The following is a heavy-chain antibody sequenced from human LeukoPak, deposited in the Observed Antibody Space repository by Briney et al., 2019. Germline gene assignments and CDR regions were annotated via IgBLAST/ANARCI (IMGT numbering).Heavy chain of an antibody. V-gene: IGHV3-48*03. Sequence: GGSLRLSCAASGFTFSSYEMNWVRQAPGKGLEWVSYISRSGSTKYYADSVKGRFTISRDNAKNSVYMQMNSLRSEDTAVYYCARTNYYDNSGYQGAGTYYYGMDVWGQGTTVTVSS. CDR3: ARTNYYDNSGYQGAGTYYYGMDV. CDR1: GFTFSSYE. D-gene: IGHD3-22*01. CDR2: ISRSGSTK. J-gene: IGHJ6*02.